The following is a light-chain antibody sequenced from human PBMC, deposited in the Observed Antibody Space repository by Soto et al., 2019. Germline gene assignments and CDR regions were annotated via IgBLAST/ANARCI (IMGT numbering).Light chain of an antibody. V-gene: IGKV4-1*01. CDR3: QQYSSTPFP. CDR1: QSVLFSTTNKTY. CDR2: WAS. Sequence: DIVMTQSPDSLAVSLGERATITCRSSQSVLFSTTNKTYVAWYQHRTGRPPRLLLYWASTRESGVPDRFTGGESGTDFTLTIDNLQAEDVAVYYCQQYSSTPFPFGGGTKVDIK. J-gene: IGKJ4*01.